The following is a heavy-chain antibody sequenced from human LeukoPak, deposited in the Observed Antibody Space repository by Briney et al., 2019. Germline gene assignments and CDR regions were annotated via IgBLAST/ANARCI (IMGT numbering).Heavy chain of an antibody. CDR1: GFTVSSNC. CDR2: IYSGGST. J-gene: IGHJ4*02. V-gene: IGHV3-53*01. Sequence: GGSLRLSCAASGFTVSSNCMSWVRQAPGKGLEWVSVIYSGGSTYYADSVKGRFTISRDNSKNTVYLQMNSLRAEDTAVYYCARYYYDSSGYPYYSDYWGQGTLVTVSS. D-gene: IGHD3-22*01. CDR3: ARYYYDSSGYPYYSDY.